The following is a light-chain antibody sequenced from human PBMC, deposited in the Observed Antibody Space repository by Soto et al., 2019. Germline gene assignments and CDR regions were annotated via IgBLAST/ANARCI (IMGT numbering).Light chain of an antibody. CDR1: QDISNY. V-gene: IGKV1-33*01. J-gene: IGKJ4*01. CDR3: QQYDNLPFT. Sequence: DIQMTQSPSSLSASVGDRVTITCQASQDISNYLNWYQQKPGKAPKLLIYDASNLETGVPSRFSGSGSGTHFTFTISSLQPEDIATYYCQQYDNLPFTFGGGTKVEIK. CDR2: DAS.